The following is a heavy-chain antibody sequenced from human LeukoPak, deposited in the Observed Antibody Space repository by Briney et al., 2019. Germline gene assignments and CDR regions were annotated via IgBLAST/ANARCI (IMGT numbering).Heavy chain of an antibody. CDR2: ISGGGGST. CDR1: GFTFSSYA. D-gene: IGHD6-19*01. J-gene: IGHJ5*02. V-gene: IGHV3-23*01. CDR3: AKDQYSSGWYEWGYNWFDP. Sequence: GGSLRLSCAASGFTFSSYAMSWVRQAPGKGLEWVSAISGGGGSTYYADSVKGRVTISRDSSKNTLYLQMNSLRAEDTAVYYCAKDQYSSGWYEWGYNWFDPWGQGTLVTVSS.